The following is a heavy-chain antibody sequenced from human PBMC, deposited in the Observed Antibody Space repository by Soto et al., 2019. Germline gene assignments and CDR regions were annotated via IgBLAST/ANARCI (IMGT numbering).Heavy chain of an antibody. V-gene: IGHV1-3*01. CDR2: ISAVDGQI. CDR3: ARGFRDPSFSGFDY. J-gene: IGHJ4*02. Sequence: QVQLVQSGTEVRKHGASVKLSCRASGYTFTNYPLHWVRQAPGQRPQWLGWISAVDGQIKYSQKFQGRVTLTTDTSASTTYMELSSLRSDDTAMYYCARGFRDPSFSGFDYWGQGALVTVSS. D-gene: IGHD2-21*02. CDR1: GYTFTNYP.